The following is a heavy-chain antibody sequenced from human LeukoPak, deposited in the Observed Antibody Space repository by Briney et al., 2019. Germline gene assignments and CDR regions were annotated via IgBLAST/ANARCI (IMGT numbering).Heavy chain of an antibody. D-gene: IGHD2-15*01. CDR3: ARDAGYRSGGSCLYFDY. J-gene: IGHJ4*02. CDR1: GGSISSGSYY. CDR2: IYTSGST. Sequence: SQTLSLTCTVSGGSISSGSYYWSWIRQPAGKGLEWIGRIYTSGSTNYNPSLKSRVTISVDTSKNQFSLKLSSVTAADTAVYYCARDAGYRSGGSCLYFDYWGQGTLVTVSS. V-gene: IGHV4-61*02.